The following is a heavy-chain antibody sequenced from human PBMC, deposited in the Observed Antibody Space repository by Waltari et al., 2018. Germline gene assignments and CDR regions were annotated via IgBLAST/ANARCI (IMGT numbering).Heavy chain of an antibody. Sequence: EVQLVESGGGLVQPGGSLRLSCEASGFTFSSRAMSWVRQAPGKGLEWVSAISSSSDNTYYADSVKGRFTISRDTSKNTLYLQMNSLRADDTAVYYCAKDYFRDWGQGTLVTVSS. V-gene: IGHV3-23*04. J-gene: IGHJ4*02. D-gene: IGHD3-10*01. CDR1: GFTFSSRA. CDR2: ISSSSDNT. CDR3: AKDYFRD.